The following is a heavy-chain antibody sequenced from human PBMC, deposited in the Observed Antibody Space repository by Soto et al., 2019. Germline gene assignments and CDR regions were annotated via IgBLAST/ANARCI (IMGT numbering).Heavy chain of an antibody. CDR3: AKDGAAGDYDPYYYYYGMDV. D-gene: IGHD4-17*01. CDR2: ISWNSGSI. Sequence: PGGSLRLSWAASGFTFDDYAMHWIRQAPGKGLEWVSGISWNSGSIGYADSVKGRFTISRDNAKNSLYLQMNSLRAEDTALYYCAKDGAAGDYDPYYYYYGMDVWGQGTTVTVSS. V-gene: IGHV3-9*01. J-gene: IGHJ6*02. CDR1: GFTFDDYA.